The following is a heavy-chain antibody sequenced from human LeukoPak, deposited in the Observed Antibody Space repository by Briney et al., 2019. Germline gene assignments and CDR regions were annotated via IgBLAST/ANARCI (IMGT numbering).Heavy chain of an antibody. CDR1: VVTFSNAW. CDR3: TTDVVGATRGYYYYYYMDV. J-gene: IGHJ6*03. CDR2: IKSKTDGGTT. Sequence: PGGSLRLSCAASVVTFSNAWMSWVRQAPGKGLEWVGRIKSKTDGGTTDYAAPVKGRFTISRDDSKNTLYLQMNSLKTEDTAVYYCTTDVVGATRGYYYYYYMDVWGKGTTVTVSS. V-gene: IGHV3-15*01. D-gene: IGHD1-26*01.